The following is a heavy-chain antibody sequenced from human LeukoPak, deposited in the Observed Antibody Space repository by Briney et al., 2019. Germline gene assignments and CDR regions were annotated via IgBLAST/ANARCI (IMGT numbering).Heavy chain of an antibody. CDR1: GGSFSGYY. V-gene: IGHV4-34*01. Sequence: SETLSLTCAVYGGSFSGYYWSWIRQPPGKGLEWIGEINHSGSTNYNPSLKSRVTISVDTSKNQFSLKLSSVTAADTAVYYCAGMNYRGYYWGQGTLVTVSS. CDR3: AGMNYRGYY. J-gene: IGHJ4*02. D-gene: IGHD1-7*01. CDR2: INHSGST.